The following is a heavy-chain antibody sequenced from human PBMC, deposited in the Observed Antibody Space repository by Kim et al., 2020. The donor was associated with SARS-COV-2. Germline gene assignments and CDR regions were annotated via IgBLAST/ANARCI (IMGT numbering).Heavy chain of an antibody. V-gene: IGHV3-53*01. Sequence: GGSLRLSCAASGFTVSSNYISWVRQAPGKGLEWGSMIYTEGKTFYTDSVKGRFTISRDNSKNTVYLQMNSLRAEDTAIYYCARDVAYGNYGRGYWGQGTLVSVSS. D-gene: IGHD4-17*01. CDR3: ARDVAYGNYGRGY. CDR1: GFTVSSNY. J-gene: IGHJ4*02. CDR2: IYTEGKT.